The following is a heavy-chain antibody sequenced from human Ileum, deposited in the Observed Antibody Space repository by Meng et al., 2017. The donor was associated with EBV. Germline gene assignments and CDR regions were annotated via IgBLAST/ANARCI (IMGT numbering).Heavy chain of an antibody. Sequence: GRRQQWGTGLLKSSETLSLTCAVYGGSFNDYYWTWLRQPPGKGLEWIGEIDQSGYTKFNPSLSSRATISRDTSNNQFSLRLNSVTAADTALYYCARYGRCNGNSFYCFDPWGQGTLVTVFS. CDR2: IDQSGYT. CDR3: ARYGRCNGNSFYCFDP. D-gene: IGHD4-23*01. J-gene: IGHJ5*02. CDR1: GGSFNDYY. V-gene: IGHV4-34*01.